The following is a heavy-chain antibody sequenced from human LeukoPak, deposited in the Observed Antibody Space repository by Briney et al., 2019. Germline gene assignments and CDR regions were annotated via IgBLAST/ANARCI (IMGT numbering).Heavy chain of an antibody. J-gene: IGHJ4*02. CDR1: GGSFSGYY. D-gene: IGHD5-18*01. Sequence: SETRSLTCAVYGGSFSGYYWSWIRQPPGKGLEWIGEINHSGSTNYNPSLKSRVTISVDTSKNQFSLKLSSVTAADTAVYYCARFVDTAMVYDYWGQGTRVTVSS. V-gene: IGHV4-34*01. CDR2: INHSGST. CDR3: ARFVDTAMVYDY.